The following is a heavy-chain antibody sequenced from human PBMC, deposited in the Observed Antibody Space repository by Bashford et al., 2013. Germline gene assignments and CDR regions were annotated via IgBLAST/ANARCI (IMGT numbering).Heavy chain of an antibody. CDR3: ARDRSVVGFDI. D-gene: IGHD3-16*02. CDR2: IRSKANNYAT. V-gene: IGHV3-73*01. J-gene: IGHJ3*02. Sequence: GSLRLSCAASGFTFSGFAVHWVRQTSGKGLEWVGRIRSKANNYATAYAASVNGRFTISRDDSQNTAYLQMNSLGDEDTAVYYCARDRSVVGFDIWGQGTRVTVSS. CDR1: GFTFSGFA.